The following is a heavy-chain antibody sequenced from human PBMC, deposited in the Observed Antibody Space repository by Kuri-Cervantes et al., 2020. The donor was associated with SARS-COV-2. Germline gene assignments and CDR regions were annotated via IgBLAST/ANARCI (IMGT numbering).Heavy chain of an antibody. D-gene: IGHD3-22*01. J-gene: IGHJ4*02. CDR2: ISYDGSNK. Sequence: GGSLRLSCAASGFTFSSYAMHWVRQAPGKGLEWVAVISYDGSNKYYADSVKGRFTISRDNSKNTLYLQMNSLRAEDTAVYYCARDPTKVTMIDYYFDYWGQGTLVTVSS. CDR3: ARDPTKVTMIDYYFDY. V-gene: IGHV3-30-3*01. CDR1: GFTFSSYA.